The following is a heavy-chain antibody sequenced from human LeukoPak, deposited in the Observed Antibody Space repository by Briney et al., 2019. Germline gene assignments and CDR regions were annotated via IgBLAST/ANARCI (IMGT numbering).Heavy chain of an antibody. V-gene: IGHV3-23*01. CDR3: AKGDIADDAFDI. Sequence: GGSLRLSCAASGFTLRNYAMSWVRQAPGKGLEWVSSIGAGDKYTYHIDSVKGRFTITRDNSKNTLYLQMNSLRAEDMALYYCAKGDIADDAFDIWGQGTMVTVSS. CDR1: GFTLRNYA. J-gene: IGHJ3*02. CDR2: IGAGDKYT. D-gene: IGHD2-15*01.